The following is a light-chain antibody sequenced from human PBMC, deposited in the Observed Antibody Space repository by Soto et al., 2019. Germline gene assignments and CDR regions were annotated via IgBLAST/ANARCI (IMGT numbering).Light chain of an antibody. CDR3: CSFAGSNAFPSV. J-gene: IGLJ1*01. V-gene: IGLV2-23*02. CDR2: EVN. Sequence: QSALTQPASVSGSPGQSITISCTGTISDVGSHNLVSWYQQHPDKAPKLIIYEVNERPSGVSSRFSGSKSGNTASLTVSGLQPDDEADYHCCSFAGSNAFPSVLGTGTKAT. CDR1: ISDVGSHNL.